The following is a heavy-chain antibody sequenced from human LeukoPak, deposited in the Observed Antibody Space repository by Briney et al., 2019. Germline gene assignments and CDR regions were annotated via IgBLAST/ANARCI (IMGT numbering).Heavy chain of an antibody. CDR1: GFTFSSYW. CDR2: IKQDGSEK. D-gene: IGHD1-26*01. V-gene: IGHV3-7*01. J-gene: IGHJ4*02. CDR3: ARFQWELAAGFDY. Sequence: PGGSLRLSCAASGFTFSSYWMSWVRQAPGKGLEWVANIKQDGSEKYYVDSVKGRFTISRDNAKNSLYLRMNSLRAEDTAVYYCARFQWELAAGFDYWGQGTLVTVSS.